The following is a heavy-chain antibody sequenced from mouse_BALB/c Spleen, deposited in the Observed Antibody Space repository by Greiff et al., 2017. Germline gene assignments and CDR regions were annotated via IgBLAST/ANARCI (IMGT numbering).Heavy chain of an antibody. CDR1: GYTFTDYW. V-gene: IGHV1-69*01. CDR3: AKSLRRGSWFAY. J-gene: IGHJ3*01. Sequence: VQLQQPGAELVMPGASVKMSCKASGYTFTDYWMHWVKQRPGQGLEWIGAIDTSDSYTSYNQKFKGKATLTVDESSSTAYMQLSSLTSEDSAVYYCAKSLRRGSWFAYWGQGTLVTVSA. CDR2: IDTSDSYT. D-gene: IGHD1-2*01.